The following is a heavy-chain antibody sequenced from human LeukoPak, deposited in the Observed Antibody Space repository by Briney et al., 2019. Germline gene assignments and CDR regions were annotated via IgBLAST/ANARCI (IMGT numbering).Heavy chain of an antibody. D-gene: IGHD4/OR15-4a*01. CDR1: GYSFTSYW. CDR2: VYPGDSDT. J-gene: IGHJ4*02. CDR3: ARRLGGAHFDS. Sequence: GESLKISCKGSGYSFTSYWIVWVRQTPGKGLERMGIVYPGDSDTRYSPSFQGKVTISADKSINTAYLQWSSLKASDTAIYCARRLGGAHFDSWGQGTLVTVSS. V-gene: IGHV5-51*01.